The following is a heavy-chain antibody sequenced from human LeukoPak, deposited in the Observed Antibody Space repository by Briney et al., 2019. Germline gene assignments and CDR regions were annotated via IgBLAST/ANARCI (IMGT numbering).Heavy chain of an antibody. CDR2: IKSKTDGETV. J-gene: IGHJ4*02. V-gene: IGHV3-15*01. D-gene: IGHD4-23*01. CDR1: GFTFSNAW. Sequence: GGSLRLSCATSGFTFSNAWMSWVRQAPGKGLEWVGRIKSKTDGETVDYAAPVKGTFTISRDDSKNTLYLQMNSLKTEDTAVYYCTRALNPRWPRADYWGQGTLVTVSS. CDR3: TRALNPRWPRADY.